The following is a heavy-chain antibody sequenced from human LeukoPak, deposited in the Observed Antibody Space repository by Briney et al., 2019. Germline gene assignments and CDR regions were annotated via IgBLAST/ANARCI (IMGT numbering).Heavy chain of an antibody. D-gene: IGHD6-13*01. V-gene: IGHV3-21*04. CDR1: GFTFSSYS. CDR3: ASLAAVDTV. CDR2: ISSSSSYI. J-gene: IGHJ4*02. Sequence: GGSLRLSCAASGFTFSSYSMNWVRQAPGKGLERVSSISSSSSYIYYADSVKGRFTISRDNSENTVYLQMNSLRVDDTAVYYCASLAAVDTVWGQGTLVTVSS.